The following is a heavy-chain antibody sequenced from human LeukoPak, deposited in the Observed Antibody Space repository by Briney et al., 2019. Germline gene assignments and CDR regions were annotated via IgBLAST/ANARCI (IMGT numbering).Heavy chain of an antibody. D-gene: IGHD3-3*01. CDR3: AKDPGDGIFGVVREYYFDY. CDR1: GFTFSSYG. J-gene: IGHJ4*02. Sequence: GGSLRLSCAASGFTFSSYGMHWVRQAPGKGLGWVAVISYDGSNKYYADSVKGRFTISRDNSKNTLYLQMNSLRAEDTAVYYCAKDPGDGIFGVVREYYFDYWGQGTLVTVSS. V-gene: IGHV3-30*18. CDR2: ISYDGSNK.